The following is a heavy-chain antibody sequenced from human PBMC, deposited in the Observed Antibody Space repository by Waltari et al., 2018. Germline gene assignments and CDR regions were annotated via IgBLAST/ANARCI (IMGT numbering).Heavy chain of an antibody. D-gene: IGHD5-12*01. V-gene: IGHV4-39*01. CDR2: VSYSGTT. Sequence: QHQRQESGPRLVRPAETLSLICRVFGVSRTDNRHYWAWIRQSPGKGLEWIGTVSYSGTTYISPSLKSRVSVSRDTSKNQVSLILGSVTAADMAVYYCATYIGASVGTAAFDVWGQGTMVTVSS. CDR1: GVSRTDNRHY. J-gene: IGHJ3*01. CDR3: ATYIGASVGTAAFDV.